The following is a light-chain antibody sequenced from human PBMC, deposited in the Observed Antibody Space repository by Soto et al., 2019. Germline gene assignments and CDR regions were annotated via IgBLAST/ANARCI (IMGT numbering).Light chain of an antibody. Sequence: EIVLTQSPGTLSVSPGERATLSCRASQSVSSSYLAWYQQKPGQAPRLLIYGASSRATGIPDRFSGSGSGTDFTLTISRLEPEDFAVYYWQQYGSSPPLYTFGQGTKLEIK. CDR2: GAS. CDR3: QQYGSSPPLYT. CDR1: QSVSSSY. V-gene: IGKV3-20*01. J-gene: IGKJ2*01.